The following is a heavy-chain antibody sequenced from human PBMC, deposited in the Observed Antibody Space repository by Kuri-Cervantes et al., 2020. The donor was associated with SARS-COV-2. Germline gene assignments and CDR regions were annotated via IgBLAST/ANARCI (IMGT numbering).Heavy chain of an antibody. CDR1: GFTFSCSA. V-gene: IGHV3-73*01. CDR2: IRSKANSYAP. J-gene: IGHJ6*02. CDR3: SRSTVTSPLYGMDV. D-gene: IGHD4-17*01. Sequence: GESLKISCAASGFTFSCSAMHWVRQASGKGLEWVGRIRSKANSYAPAYAASVKGRFTISRDDSKNTAYLQMNSLKTEDTAVYYCSRSTVTSPLYGMDVWGQGTTVTVSS.